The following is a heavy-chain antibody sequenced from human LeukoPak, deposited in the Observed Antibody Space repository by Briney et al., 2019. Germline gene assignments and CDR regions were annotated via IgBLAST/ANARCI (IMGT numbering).Heavy chain of an antibody. Sequence: APVKVSCKASGYTFTGYYMHWVRQAPGQGLEWMGWIYPNSGATKYAQKFQGRVTMTRDTSISTAYMELSRLRSDDTAVYYCARDWWGAKLGYWGQGTLVTVSS. CDR1: GYTFTGYY. D-gene: IGHD1-26*01. CDR2: IYPNSGAT. V-gene: IGHV1-2*02. CDR3: ARDWWGAKLGY. J-gene: IGHJ4*02.